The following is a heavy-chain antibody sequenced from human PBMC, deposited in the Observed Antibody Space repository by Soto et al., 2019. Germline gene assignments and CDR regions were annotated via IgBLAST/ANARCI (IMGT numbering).Heavy chain of an antibody. CDR2: IYYSGST. Sequence: PSETLSLTCTVSGGSISSYYWSWIRQPPGKGLEWIGYIYYSGSTNYNPSLKSRVTISVDTSMNEFSLRLSSVTAADTAVYYCARLNGYWVSTSCHGYYGMDVWGQGTTVTVSS. CDR3: ARLNGYWVSTSCHGYYGMDV. D-gene: IGHD2-2*03. CDR1: GGSISSYY. J-gene: IGHJ6*02. V-gene: IGHV4-59*08.